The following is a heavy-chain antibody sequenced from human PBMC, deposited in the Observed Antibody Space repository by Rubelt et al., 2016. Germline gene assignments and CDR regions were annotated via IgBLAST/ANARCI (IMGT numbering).Heavy chain of an antibody. CDR3: ARKAVDFWSGCFDY. D-gene: IGHD3-3*01. CDR2: ISWNSGSI. Sequence: GGLVQPGRSLRLSCAASGFTFDDYAMHWVRQAPGKGLEWVSGISWNSGSIGYADSVKGRFTISRDNSKNTLYLQMNSLRAEDTAVYYCARKAVDFWSGCFDYWGQGTLVTVSS. V-gene: IGHV3-9*01. CDR1: GFTFDDYA. J-gene: IGHJ4*02.